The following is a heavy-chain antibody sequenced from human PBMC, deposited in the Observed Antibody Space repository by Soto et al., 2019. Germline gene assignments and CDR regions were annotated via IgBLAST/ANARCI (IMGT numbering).Heavy chain of an antibody. D-gene: IGHD1-26*01. CDR2: ISGDGNDK. J-gene: IGHJ4*02. CDR1: GFVFRNFG. CDR3: VQGASRAHQSLES. Sequence: QVQLVESGGGVVQPGRSLRLSCAASGFVFRNFGMHWVRRGPGKGLEWVATISGDGNDKYYPDSMKGRFTITRDNFNNTLYLQLNGLRPEDTPVYHCVQGASRAHQSLESWGQGVLVTVSS. V-gene: IGHV3-30*03.